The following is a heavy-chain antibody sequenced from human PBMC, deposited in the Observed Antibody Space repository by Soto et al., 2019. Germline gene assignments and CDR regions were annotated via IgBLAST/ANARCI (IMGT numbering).Heavy chain of an antibody. V-gene: IGHV1-69*13. D-gene: IGHD4-4*01. CDR1: GGTFSSYA. CDR3: ARENMAKHTMDYSNYSDAFDI. J-gene: IGHJ3*02. Sequence: ASVKVSCKASGGTFSSYAISWVRQAPGQGLEWMGGIIPIFGTANYAQKFQGRVTITADESTSTAYMELSSLRSEDTAVYYCARENMAKHTMDYSNYSDAFDIWGQGTMVTVSS. CDR2: IIPIFGTA.